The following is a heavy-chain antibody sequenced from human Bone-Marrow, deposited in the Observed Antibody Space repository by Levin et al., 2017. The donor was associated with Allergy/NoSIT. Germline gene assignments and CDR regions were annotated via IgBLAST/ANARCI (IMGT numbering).Heavy chain of an antibody. CDR2: INPRGGST. Sequence: GESLKISCKTSGYTFTSYYMHCVRQAPGQGLEWMGVINPRGGSTNYAQKFQGRLTMTRDPSTSTVYIELSSLRSDDTAVYFCARGRRNYYFDYWGQGTLVTVSS. V-gene: IGHV1-46*01. D-gene: IGHD1-7*01. J-gene: IGHJ4*02. CDR3: ARGRRNYYFDY. CDR1: GYTFTSYY.